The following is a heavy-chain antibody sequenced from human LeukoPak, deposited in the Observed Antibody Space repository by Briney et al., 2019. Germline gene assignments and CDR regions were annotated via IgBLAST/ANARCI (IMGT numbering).Heavy chain of an antibody. CDR3: ARPVGPKKLHFYF. D-gene: IGHD1-26*01. CDR1: GYTFTSHA. J-gene: IGHJ4*02. Sequence: PGGSLRLSCAASGYTFTSHAISWVRQAPGKGLEWVSSISGDAEDTYYADSVKGRFAISRDNARNTVFLQMNSLRAEDTAVYFCARPVGPKKLHFYFWGQGTLVSV. V-gene: IGHV3-23*01. CDR2: ISGDAEDT.